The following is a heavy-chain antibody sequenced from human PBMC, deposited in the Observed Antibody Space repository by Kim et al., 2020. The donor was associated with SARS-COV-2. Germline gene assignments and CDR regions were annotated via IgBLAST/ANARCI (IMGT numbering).Heavy chain of an antibody. D-gene: IGHD6-19*01. J-gene: IGHJ6*02. V-gene: IGHV5-51*01. CDR2: IYPGDSDT. Sequence: GESLKISCKGSGYSFTSYWIGWVRQMPGKGLEWMGIIYPGDSDTRYSPSFQGQVTISADKSISTAYLQWSSLKASDTAMYYCARQRVAGYYYYGMDVWGQGTTVTVSS. CDR3: ARQRVAGYYYYGMDV. CDR1: GYSFTSYW.